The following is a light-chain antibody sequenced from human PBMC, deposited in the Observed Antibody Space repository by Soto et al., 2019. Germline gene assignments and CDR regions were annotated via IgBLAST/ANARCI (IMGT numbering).Light chain of an antibody. Sequence: ENVLTQSPGTLSLSPGERATLSCRASQSVSSNFLAWYQQKPGQAPRLLIYGASNRATGSPDRFSGSGSGTDFTLTISRLEPEDFAVYYGQQYDSSPRTFGQGTKVEIK. J-gene: IGKJ1*01. V-gene: IGKV3-20*01. CDR2: GAS. CDR1: QSVSSNF. CDR3: QQYDSSPRT.